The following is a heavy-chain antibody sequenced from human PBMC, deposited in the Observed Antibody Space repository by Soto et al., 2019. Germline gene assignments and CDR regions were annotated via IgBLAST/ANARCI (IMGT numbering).Heavy chain of an antibody. Sequence: QVHLVQSGAEVKKPGASVKVSCKGSGYDFTTYGITWVRQAPGQGLEWMAWISAHNGNTDYAQKLQGRVNVTRETSTSKAYMELRSLRSDDTAVYYCARGRYGDYWGQGALVTVSS. D-gene: IGHD1-1*01. J-gene: IGHJ4*02. CDR3: ARGRYGDY. CDR1: GYDFTTYG. V-gene: IGHV1-18*01. CDR2: ISAHNGNT.